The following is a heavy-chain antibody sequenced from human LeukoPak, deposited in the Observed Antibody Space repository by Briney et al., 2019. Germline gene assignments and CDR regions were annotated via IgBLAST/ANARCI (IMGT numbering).Heavy chain of an antibody. V-gene: IGHV3-30*18. Sequence: PGGSLRLSCAASGFTFSSYGMHWVRQAPGKGLEWVAVISYDGSNKYYADSVKGRFTISRDNSKNTLYLQMNSLRAEDTAVYYCAKSSPFGDYDSSGYYRYWGQGTLVTVSS. J-gene: IGHJ4*02. CDR2: ISYDGSNK. D-gene: IGHD3-22*01. CDR3: AKSSPFGDYDSSGYYRY. CDR1: GFTFSSYG.